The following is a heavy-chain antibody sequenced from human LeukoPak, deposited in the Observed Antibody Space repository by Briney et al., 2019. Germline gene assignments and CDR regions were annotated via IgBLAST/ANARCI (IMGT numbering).Heavy chain of an antibody. J-gene: IGHJ4*02. Sequence: DPSQTLSLTCAVSGGSISSGGYSWSWIRQPPGKGLEWIGYIYHSGSTYYNPSLKSRVTISVDRSKNQFSLKLSSVTAADTAVYYCARSPGDSSGFLYWGQGTLVTVSS. CDR1: GGSISSGGYS. CDR2: IYHSGST. D-gene: IGHD3-22*01. V-gene: IGHV4-30-2*01. CDR3: ARSPGDSSGFLY.